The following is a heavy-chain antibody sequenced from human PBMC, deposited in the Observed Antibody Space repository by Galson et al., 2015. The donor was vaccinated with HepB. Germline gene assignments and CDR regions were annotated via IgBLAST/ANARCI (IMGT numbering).Heavy chain of an antibody. CDR2: INPSGGST. CDR3: AREGRAEMATMPHWYFDL. Sequence: QSGAEVKKPGESLRISCKASGYTFTSYYMHWVRQAPGQGLEWMGIINPSGGSTSYAQKFQGRVTMTRDTSTSTVYMELSSLRSEDTAVHYCAREGRAEMATMPHWYFDLWGRGTLVTVSS. J-gene: IGHJ2*01. V-gene: IGHV1-46*01. D-gene: IGHD5-24*01. CDR1: GYTFTSYY.